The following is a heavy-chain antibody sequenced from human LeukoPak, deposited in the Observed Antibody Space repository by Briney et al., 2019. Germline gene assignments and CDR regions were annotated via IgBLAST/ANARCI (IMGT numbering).Heavy chain of an antibody. V-gene: IGHV4-34*01. CDR3: ARYYYDSSGYLKYYFDY. CDR1: GGSFSGYY. J-gene: IGHJ4*02. D-gene: IGHD3-22*01. CDR2: IYHSGST. Sequence: PSETLSLTCAVYGGSFSGYYWSWIRQPPGKGLEWIGEIYHSGSTNYNPSLKSRVTISVDKSKNQFSLKLSSVTAADTAVYYCARYYYDSSGYLKYYFDYWGQGTLVTVSS.